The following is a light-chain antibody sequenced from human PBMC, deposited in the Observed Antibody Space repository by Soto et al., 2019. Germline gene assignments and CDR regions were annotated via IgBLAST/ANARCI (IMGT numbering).Light chain of an antibody. Sequence: QLVLTQSPSASASLGASVKLTCTLSSGHSSYAIAWHQQQPEKGPRYLMNLNSDGSYSKGDGIPDRFSGSSYGAERYLTISSLQSEDEADYYCQTWGTGIRVFGAGTKLTVL. V-gene: IGLV4-69*02. CDR2: LNSDGSY. CDR3: QTWGTGIRV. CDR1: SGHSSYA. J-gene: IGLJ2*01.